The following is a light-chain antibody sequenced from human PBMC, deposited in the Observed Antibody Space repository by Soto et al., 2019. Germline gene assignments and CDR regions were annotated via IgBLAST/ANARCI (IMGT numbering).Light chain of an antibody. CDR1: QSVRSNY. J-gene: IGKJ4*01. CDR3: QQYGSSPLT. CDR2: GAS. Sequence: EIVLTQSPGTLSLSPGERATLSCRASQSVRSNYLAWYQQRPGRASRLLIYGASSRATGIPDRFSGSGSGTDFTLSISRLEPEDSAVYFCQQYGSSPLTFGGGTTVEIK. V-gene: IGKV3-20*01.